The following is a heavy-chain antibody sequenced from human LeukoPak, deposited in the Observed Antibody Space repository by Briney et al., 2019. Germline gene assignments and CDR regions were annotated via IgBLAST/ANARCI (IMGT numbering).Heavy chain of an antibody. Sequence: SETLSLTCTVSGGSLSSYYWSWIRQPPGRELEWIGYIYYTGSTNYNPSLKSRVTISVDTSKNQFSLKLSSVTAADTAVYYCARNMVRGVVTSLDAFDIWGQGTMVTVSS. V-gene: IGHV4-59*08. CDR3: ARNMVRGVVTSLDAFDI. CDR2: IYYTGST. D-gene: IGHD3-10*01. J-gene: IGHJ3*02. CDR1: GGSLSSYY.